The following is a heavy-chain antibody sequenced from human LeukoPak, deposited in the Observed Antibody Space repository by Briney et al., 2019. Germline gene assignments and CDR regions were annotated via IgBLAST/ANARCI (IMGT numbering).Heavy chain of an antibody. CDR2: ISGSGGST. V-gene: IGHV3-23*01. D-gene: IGHD1-1*01. CDR3: AASSRMWKWFDP. J-gene: IGHJ5*02. CDR1: GFTFSSYA. Sequence: GGSLRLSCAASGFTFSSYAMSWVRQAPGKGLEWVSTISGSGGSTYYADSVKGRFTISRDNSKNTLYLQMNSLRAEDTAIYYCAASSRMWKWFDPWGQGTLVTVSS.